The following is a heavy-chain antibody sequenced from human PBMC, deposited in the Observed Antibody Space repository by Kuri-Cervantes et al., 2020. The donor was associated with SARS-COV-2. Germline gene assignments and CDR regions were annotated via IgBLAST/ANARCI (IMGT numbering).Heavy chain of an antibody. CDR2: IYTSGST. CDR3: ARVPGGYSYGPFDY. J-gene: IGHJ4*02. Sequence: SETLSLTCTVSGGSISSYYWSWIRQPAGKGLEWIGRIYTSGSTNYNPSLKSRVAMSVDTSKNQFSLKLSSVTAADTAVYYCARVPGGYSYGPFDYWGQGTLVTVSS. V-gene: IGHV4-4*07. D-gene: IGHD5-18*01. CDR1: GGSISSYY.